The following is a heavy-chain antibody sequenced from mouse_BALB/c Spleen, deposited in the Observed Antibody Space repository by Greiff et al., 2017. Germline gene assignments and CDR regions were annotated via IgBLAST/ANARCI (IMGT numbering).Heavy chain of an antibody. CDR2: ISSGGST. J-gene: IGHJ3*01. Sequence: EVQRVESGGGLVKPGGSLKLSCAASGFTFSSYAMSWVRQTPEKRLEWVASISSGGSTYYPDSVKGRFTISRDNARNILYLQMSSLRSEDTAMYYCARESWFAYWGQGTLVTVSA. CDR3: ARESWFAY. CDR1: GFTFSSYA. V-gene: IGHV5-6-5*01.